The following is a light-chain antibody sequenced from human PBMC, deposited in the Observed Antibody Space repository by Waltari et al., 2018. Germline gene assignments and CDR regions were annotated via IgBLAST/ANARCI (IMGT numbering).Light chain of an antibody. Sequence: QSALTQPASVSGSPGPSITIPRPGTNGYVGRHDLFSWYQQHPGKAPKLIIYEINKRPSGVSNRFSGSKSGKTASLTISGLQAEDEADYYCCSFTNSRNFDVFGTGTKVTVL. CDR3: CSFTNSRNFDV. J-gene: IGLJ1*01. CDR2: EIN. CDR1: NGYVGRHDL. V-gene: IGLV2-23*02.